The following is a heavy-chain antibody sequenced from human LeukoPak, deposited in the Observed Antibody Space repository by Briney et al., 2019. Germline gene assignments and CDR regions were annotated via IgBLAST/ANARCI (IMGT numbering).Heavy chain of an antibody. V-gene: IGHV4-4*07. CDR3: ARTIAHSGAYHYYYYMDV. J-gene: IGHJ6*03. CDR2: IYTSGST. Sequence: PSETLSHTCSVSGDSISNYYWTWIRQPAEKGLEWIGRIYTSGSTNYNPSLKSRVTMSVDTSKSQISLKLSSVTAADTAVYYCARTIAHSGAYHYYYYMDVWGKGTTVTVSS. D-gene: IGHD3-10*01. CDR1: GDSISNYY.